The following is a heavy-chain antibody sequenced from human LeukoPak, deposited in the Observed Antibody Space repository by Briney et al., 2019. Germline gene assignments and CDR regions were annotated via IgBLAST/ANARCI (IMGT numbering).Heavy chain of an antibody. D-gene: IGHD4-23*01. Sequence: SVKVSCKASVYTFTGYYIHWLRQAPGHGLESMGWISHKSGGTNYEQKFQGRVTMTRETSIRTAYMELSRLRSDDMGVYYCARGGYGGYSGAFDIWGQGTMFTVSS. CDR2: ISHKSGGT. CDR3: ARGGYGGYSGAFDI. J-gene: IGHJ3*02. V-gene: IGHV1-2*02. CDR1: VYTFTGYY.